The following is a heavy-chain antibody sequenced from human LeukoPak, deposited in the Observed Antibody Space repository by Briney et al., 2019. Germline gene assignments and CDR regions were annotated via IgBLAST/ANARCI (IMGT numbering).Heavy chain of an antibody. J-gene: IGHJ4*02. D-gene: IGHD5-18*01. CDR3: ATERGYSYGYGVVNY. Sequence: SVKVSCKASGGTFSSYAISWVRQAPGQGLEWMGGIIPIFGTANYAQKFQGRVTITADESTSTAYMELSSLRSEDTAVYYCATERGYSYGYGVVNYWGQGTLVTVSS. V-gene: IGHV1-69*13. CDR1: GGTFSSYA. CDR2: IIPIFGTA.